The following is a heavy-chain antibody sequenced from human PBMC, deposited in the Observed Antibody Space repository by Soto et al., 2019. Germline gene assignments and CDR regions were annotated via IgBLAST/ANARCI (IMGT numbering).Heavy chain of an antibody. CDR1: GVSFNNNG. CDR2: VSPPFRTS. D-gene: IGHD3-10*01. V-gene: IGHV1-69*01. J-gene: IGHJ6*02. Sequence: QVQLVQSGAEVKKPGSSVKVSCKTSGVSFNNNGIGWVRQAPGHGLEWVGGVSPPFRTSNYARKFQGRLSITADESTGTVNMELSSLTSEDTAQYYCARVLYYGSGSYSPYGMDVWGQGTTVTVSS. CDR3: ARVLYYGSGSYSPYGMDV.